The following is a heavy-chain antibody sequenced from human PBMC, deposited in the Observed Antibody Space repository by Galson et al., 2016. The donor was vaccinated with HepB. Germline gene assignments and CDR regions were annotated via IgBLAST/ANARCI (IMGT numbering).Heavy chain of an antibody. CDR1: GFTFSGYA. V-gene: IGHV3-64D*08. Sequence: SLRLPCAASGFTFSGYAMYWVRQAPGKGLEYVSAISSNGGSTYYADSVKGRFTISRDNSKNTLYLQTSSLRAEDTAVYYCVKRGQERSFDYWGQGTLVTVSS. CDR2: ISSNGGST. J-gene: IGHJ4*02. D-gene: IGHD1-26*01. CDR3: VKRGQERSFDY.